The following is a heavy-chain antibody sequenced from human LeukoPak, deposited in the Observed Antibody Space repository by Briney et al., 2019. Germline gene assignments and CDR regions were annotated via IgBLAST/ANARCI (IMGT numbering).Heavy chain of an antibody. Sequence: PGGSLRLSCAASGFTFSSYGMHWVRQAPGKGLEWVAVISYDGSNKYYADSVKGRFTISRDNSKNTLYLQMNSLRAEDTAVYYCARATVTNWFDPWGQGTLVTVSS. CDR1: GFTFSSYG. J-gene: IGHJ5*02. V-gene: IGHV3-30*03. CDR3: ARATVTNWFDP. D-gene: IGHD4-17*01. CDR2: ISYDGSNK.